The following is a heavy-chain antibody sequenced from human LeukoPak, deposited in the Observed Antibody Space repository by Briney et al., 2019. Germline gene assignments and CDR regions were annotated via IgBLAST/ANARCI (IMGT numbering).Heavy chain of an antibody. CDR1: GGTFSSYA. CDR3: ASRDQDTAMVTLYMDV. J-gene: IGHJ6*03. V-gene: IGHV1-69*05. Sequence: SVRVSCKASGGTFSSYAISWVRQAPGQGLEWMGGIIPIFGTANYAQKFQGRVTITTDESTSTAYMELSSLRSEDTAVYYCASRDQDTAMVTLYMDVWGKGTTVTVSS. CDR2: IIPIFGTA. D-gene: IGHD5-18*01.